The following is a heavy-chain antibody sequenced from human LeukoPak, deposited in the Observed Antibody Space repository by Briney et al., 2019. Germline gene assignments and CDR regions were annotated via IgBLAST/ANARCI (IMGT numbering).Heavy chain of an antibody. CDR3: ARSPGSSSWFDP. Sequence: SETLSLTCAVSGGSISSGGYSWWWVRQPPGKGLEWIGYVFTTGTTYYNPSLNSRVTISLDMSKNQFSLKLSSVTAADTAVYYCARSPGSSSWFDPWGQGTLVTVSS. D-gene: IGHD6-6*01. J-gene: IGHJ5*02. CDR1: GGSISSGGYS. V-gene: IGHV4-30-4*07. CDR2: VFTTGTT.